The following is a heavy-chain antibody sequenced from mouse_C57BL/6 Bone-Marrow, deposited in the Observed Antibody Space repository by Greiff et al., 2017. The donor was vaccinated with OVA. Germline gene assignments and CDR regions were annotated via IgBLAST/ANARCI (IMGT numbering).Heavy chain of an antibody. Sequence: QVQLQQPGAELVKPGASVKLSCKASGYTFTSYWMQWVKQRPGQGLEWIGEIDPSDSYTNYNQKFKGKATLTVDTSSSTAYMQLSSLTSEDSAVYYCARGGYSNRDYWGQGTTLTVSS. CDR1: GYTFTSYW. CDR2: IDPSDSYT. J-gene: IGHJ2*01. V-gene: IGHV1-50*01. CDR3: ARGGYSNRDY. D-gene: IGHD2-5*01.